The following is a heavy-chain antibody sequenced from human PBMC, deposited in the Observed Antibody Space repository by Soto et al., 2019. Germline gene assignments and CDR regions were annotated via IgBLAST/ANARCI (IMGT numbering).Heavy chain of an antibody. CDR2: FDPEDGET. CDR3: ATTYSGSYPGYYGMDV. J-gene: IGHJ6*02. Sequence: GASVKVSCKVSGYTLTELSMHCVRQSPVKGLEWMGGFDPEDGETIYAQKFQGRVTMTEDTSTDTAYMELSSLRSEDTAVYYCATTYSGSYPGYYGMDVWGQGTTVTVSS. D-gene: IGHD1-26*01. CDR1: GYTLTELS. V-gene: IGHV1-24*01.